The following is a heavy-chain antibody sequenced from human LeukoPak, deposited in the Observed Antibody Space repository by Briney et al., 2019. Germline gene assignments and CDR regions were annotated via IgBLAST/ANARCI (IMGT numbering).Heavy chain of an antibody. V-gene: IGHV3-30*02. J-gene: IGHJ3*02. CDR1: GFSFSTYV. D-gene: IGHD2-15*01. CDR3: AKEGGPGGSGGQPDDAFDI. CDR2: IRDDTNER. Sequence: GGSLRLSRAASGFSFSTYVSHWVRQAPGKGLEWVAFIRDDTNERFYADSVKGRFTISGDSSKNTLYLQMNSLRPEDTAVYYCAKEGGPGGSGGQPDDAFDIWGQGTMVTVSS.